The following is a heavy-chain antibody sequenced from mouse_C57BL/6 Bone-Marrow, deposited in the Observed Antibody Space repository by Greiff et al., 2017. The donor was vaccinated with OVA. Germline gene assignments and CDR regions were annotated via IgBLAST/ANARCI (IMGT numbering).Heavy chain of an antibody. V-gene: IGHV5-4*01. D-gene: IGHD1-1*01. CDR2: ISDGGSYT. J-gene: IGHJ1*03. CDR1: GFTFSSYA. CDR3: ARDPLLLRDWYFDV. Sequence: EVMLVESGEGLVKPGGSLKLSCAASGFTFSSYAMSWVRQTPEKRLEWVATISDGGSYTYYPDNVKGRFTISRNNAKNNLYLQMSHLKSEDTAMYYCARDPLLLRDWYFDVWGTGTTVTVSS.